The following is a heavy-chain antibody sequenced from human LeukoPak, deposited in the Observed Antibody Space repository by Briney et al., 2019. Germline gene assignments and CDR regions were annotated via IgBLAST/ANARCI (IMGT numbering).Heavy chain of an antibody. Sequence: SETLSLTCSDSGVSIRSYFWSWIRQSPGKGLEWLGYTHYNGKTKYSPSLNSRVTMSVDTSRSQFSLNLRSVTAADTAIYYCVKWCPQQQSVIRYNSWFDPWGQGILVIVSS. J-gene: IGHJ5*02. V-gene: IGHV4-59*01. CDR3: VKWCPQQQSVIRYNSWFDP. CDR1: GVSIRSYF. CDR2: THYNGKT. D-gene: IGHD6-13*01.